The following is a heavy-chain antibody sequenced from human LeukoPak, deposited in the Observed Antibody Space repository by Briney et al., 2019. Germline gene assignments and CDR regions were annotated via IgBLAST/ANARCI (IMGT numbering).Heavy chain of an antibody. Sequence: GASVKVSCKASGYTFTSYDINWVRQATGQWLEWMGWMNPNSGNTGYAQRFQGRVTITRNTSISTAYMELSSLRSEDTAVYYCARGSQLEWFGELLWYFDYWGQGTLVTVSS. CDR1: GYTFTSYD. CDR3: ARGSQLEWFGELLWYFDY. V-gene: IGHV1-8*03. CDR2: MNPNSGNT. D-gene: IGHD3-10*01. J-gene: IGHJ4*02.